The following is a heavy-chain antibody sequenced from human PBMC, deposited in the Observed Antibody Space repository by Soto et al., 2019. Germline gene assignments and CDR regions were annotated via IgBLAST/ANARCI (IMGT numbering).Heavy chain of an antibody. CDR1: GYTFPWHY. J-gene: IGHJ4*02. V-gene: IGHV1-2*04. Sequence: VKDSCKSTGYTFPWHYLHGVGQAPGKGLEWMGSINPNSGSTNYAHKVKGWVTITRDTSISTAYMQLSRLRADDTAVYYCAKLTMVRIDHIDYWGQGTMVTVSS. CDR2: INPNSGST. CDR3: AKLTMVRIDHIDY. D-gene: IGHD3-10*01.